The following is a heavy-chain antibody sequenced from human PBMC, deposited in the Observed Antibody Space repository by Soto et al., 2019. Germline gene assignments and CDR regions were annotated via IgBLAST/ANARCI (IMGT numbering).Heavy chain of an antibody. CDR3: ARDQDYYDLYYHGMDV. Sequence: VGSLRLSGAASGFTFSSYGMHWVRQAPGKGLEWVSSINTFGSNIYYADSVKGRFTISRDNAENSLYLQMNSLRAEDTGLYYCARDQDYYDLYYHGMDVWGQGTTVTVSS. D-gene: IGHD3-22*01. V-gene: IGHV3-21*01. CDR1: GFTFSSYG. CDR2: INTFGSNI. J-gene: IGHJ6*02.